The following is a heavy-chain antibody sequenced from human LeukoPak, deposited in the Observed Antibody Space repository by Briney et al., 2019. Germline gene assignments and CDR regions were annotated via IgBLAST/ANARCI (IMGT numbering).Heavy chain of an antibody. D-gene: IGHD3-22*01. V-gene: IGHV3-33*01. CDR2: IWYDGSNK. J-gene: IGHJ4*02. CDR1: GSTFSSYG. Sequence: GGSLRLSCAASGSTFSSYGMHWVRQAPGKGLEWVAVIWYDGSNKYYADSVKGRFTISRDNSKNTLYLQMNSLRAEDTAVYYCARDLDSSEPDYWGQGTLVTVSS. CDR3: ARDLDSSEPDY.